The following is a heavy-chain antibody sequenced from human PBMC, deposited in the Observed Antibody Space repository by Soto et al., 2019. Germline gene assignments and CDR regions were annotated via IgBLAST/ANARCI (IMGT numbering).Heavy chain of an antibody. CDR3: ARDRGYGGNSFDY. J-gene: IGHJ4*02. D-gene: IGHD5-12*01. CDR1: GGTFSSYA. CDR2: IIPIFGTA. V-gene: IGHV1-69*13. Sequence: SVKVSCKASGGTFSSYAISWVRQAPGQGLEWMGGIIPIFGTANYAQKFQGRVTITADESTSTAYMELSSLRSEDTAVYYCARDRGYGGNSFDYWGQGTLVTVSS.